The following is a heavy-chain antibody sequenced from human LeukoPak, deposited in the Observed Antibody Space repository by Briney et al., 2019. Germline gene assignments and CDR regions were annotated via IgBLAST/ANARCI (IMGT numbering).Heavy chain of an antibody. J-gene: IGHJ4*02. V-gene: IGHV4-59*08. CDR2: IYYSGST. CDR1: GGSISSYY. Sequence: SETLSLTCTVSGGSISSYYWSWIRQPPGKGLEWIEYIYYSGSTNYTPSLKSRVTISVDTSKNQFSLKLASVTAADTAVYYCALARINHASGSHPYYFDYWGQGTLVTVSS. CDR3: ALARINHASGSHPYYFDY. D-gene: IGHD3-10*01.